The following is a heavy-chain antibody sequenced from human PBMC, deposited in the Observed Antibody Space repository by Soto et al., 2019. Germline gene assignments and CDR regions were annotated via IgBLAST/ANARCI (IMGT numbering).Heavy chain of an antibody. CDR1: GFTFSSYS. CDR3: ARSHMVRGASYYYYYYGMDV. CDR2: ISSSSSYI. D-gene: IGHD3-10*01. V-gene: IGHV3-21*01. J-gene: IGHJ6*02. Sequence: PGGSLRLSCAASGFTFSSYSMNWVRQAPGKGLEWVSSISSSSSYIYYADSVKGRFTISRDNSKNTLYLQMNSLRAEDTAVYYCARSHMVRGASYYYYYYGMDVRGQGTTVTVSS.